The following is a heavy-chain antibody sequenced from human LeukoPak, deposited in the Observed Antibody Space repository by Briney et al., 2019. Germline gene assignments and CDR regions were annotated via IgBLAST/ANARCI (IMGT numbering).Heavy chain of an antibody. J-gene: IGHJ4*02. CDR3: ARAMRSGYDY. V-gene: IGHV3-33*01. CDR2: IWSDGGNP. D-gene: IGHD5-12*01. CDR1: GFTFSRYA. Sequence: PGGSRRLSCGASGFTFSRYAMHWVRQAPGKGLEWVAVIWSDGGNPYSADSVKGRFTISRDNSKNTVFLQMNRLRAEDTAVYYCARAMRSGYDYWGQGTLVTVSS.